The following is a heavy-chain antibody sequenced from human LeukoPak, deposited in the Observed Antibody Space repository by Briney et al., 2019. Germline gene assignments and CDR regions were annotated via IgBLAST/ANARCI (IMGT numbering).Heavy chain of an antibody. CDR1: GYSFTNYW. V-gene: IGHV5-51*01. Sequence: GESLKISCKGSGYSFTNYWIGWVRQMPREGPEWMGIIYPGDSDTRYSPSFQGQVTISADKSISTAYLQWSSLKASDTAMYYCARHLRLWQNWFDPWGQGTLVTVSS. D-gene: IGHD5-18*01. CDR3: ARHLRLWQNWFDP. CDR2: IYPGDSDT. J-gene: IGHJ5*02.